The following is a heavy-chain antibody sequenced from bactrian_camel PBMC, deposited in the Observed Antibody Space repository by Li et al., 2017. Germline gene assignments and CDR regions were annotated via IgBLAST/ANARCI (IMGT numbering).Heavy chain of an antibody. D-gene: IGHD5*01. Sequence: HVQLVESGGGLVQPGGSLSLSCAASGFALSRYWMYWVRRAPGKGLEWVSAVNIGGRGTDYSESVKGRFTISRDNAKNTLYLQLNSLKTEDTAMYYCAKLGTRWSEFPYWGQGTQVTVS. V-gene: IGHV3S1*01. J-gene: IGHJ4*01. CDR3: AKLGTRWSEFPY. CDR1: GFALSRYW. CDR2: VNIGGRGT.